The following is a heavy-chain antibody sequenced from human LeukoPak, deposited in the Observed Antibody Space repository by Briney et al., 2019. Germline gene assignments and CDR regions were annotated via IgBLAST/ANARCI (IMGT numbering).Heavy chain of an antibody. D-gene: IGHD6-13*01. V-gene: IGHV3-11*04. Sequence: PGGSLRLSCAASGFTFSDYYMSWIRQAPGKGLEWVSYISGSGTTIYSADSLKGRFTISRDNAKNSLYLQMNSLRVEDTAVIYCARDGFVGAADYWGQGTLVTVSS. CDR2: ISGSGTTI. J-gene: IGHJ4*02. CDR1: GFTFSDYY. CDR3: ARDGFVGAADY.